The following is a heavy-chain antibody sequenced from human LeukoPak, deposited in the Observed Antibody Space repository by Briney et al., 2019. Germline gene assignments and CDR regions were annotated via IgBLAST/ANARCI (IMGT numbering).Heavy chain of an antibody. CDR3: AKGLGRMATIEFDY. CDR2: ISYDGSNK. V-gene: IGHV3-30*18. CDR1: GFTFSSYG. J-gene: IGHJ4*02. D-gene: IGHD5-24*01. Sequence: GGSLRLSCAASGFTFSSYGMHWVRRAPGKGLEWVAVISYDGSNKYYADSVKGRFTISRDNSKNTLYLQMNSLRAEDTAVYYCAKGLGRMATIEFDYWGQGTLVTVSS.